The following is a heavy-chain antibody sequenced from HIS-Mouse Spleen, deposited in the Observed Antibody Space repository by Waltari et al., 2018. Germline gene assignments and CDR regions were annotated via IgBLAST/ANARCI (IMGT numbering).Heavy chain of an antibody. Sequence: QLQLQESGPGLVKPSVTLSLTRTVSGGSLSSISYYWGWIRQPPGRGLEWIGSIYYSGSTYYNPSLKSRVTISVDTSKNQFSLKLSSVTAADTAVYYCAREIPYSSSWYDWYFDLWGRGTLVTVSS. V-gene: IGHV4-39*07. CDR2: IYYSGST. CDR3: AREIPYSSSWYDWYFDL. J-gene: IGHJ2*01. D-gene: IGHD6-13*01. CDR1: GGSLSSISYY.